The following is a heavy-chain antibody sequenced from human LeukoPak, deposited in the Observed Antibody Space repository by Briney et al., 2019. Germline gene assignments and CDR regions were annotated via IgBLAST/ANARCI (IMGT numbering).Heavy chain of an antibody. Sequence: SETLSLTCTVSGGSISIYYWSWIRQPPGKGLEWVGYIYYSGSTNYNPYLKSRVTISVDTSKNQFSLKLSSVTAADTAVYYCARGKSFDIWGQGTMVTVSS. CDR2: IYYSGST. CDR3: ARGKSFDI. V-gene: IGHV4-59*01. CDR1: GGSISIYY. J-gene: IGHJ3*02.